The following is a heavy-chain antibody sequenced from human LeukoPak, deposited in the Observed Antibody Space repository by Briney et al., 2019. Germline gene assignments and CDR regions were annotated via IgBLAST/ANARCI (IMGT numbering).Heavy chain of an antibody. CDR1: GGSISSYY. Sequence: SETLSLTCTVSGGSISSYYWSWIRQPAGKGLEWIGRIYTSGSTNYNPSLKSRVTMSVDTSKNQFSLKLSSVTAADTAVYYCARDYDFWSGYYSYWYLDLWGRGTLVTVSS. D-gene: IGHD3-3*01. J-gene: IGHJ2*01. CDR3: ARDYDFWSGYYSYWYLDL. V-gene: IGHV4-4*07. CDR2: IYTSGST.